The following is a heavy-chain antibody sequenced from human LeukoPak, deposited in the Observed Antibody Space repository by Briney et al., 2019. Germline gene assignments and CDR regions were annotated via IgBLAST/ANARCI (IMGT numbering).Heavy chain of an antibody. J-gene: IGHJ6*03. CDR3: ARVGSWSYYYYYYMDV. CDR2: IYTSGST. V-gene: IGHV4-59*10. CDR1: GVSLSGYY. Sequence: PSETLSLTCAVSGVSLSGYYWGWIRQTPGKGLEWIGRIYTSGSTNYNPSLKSRVTMSVDTSKNQFSLKLSSVTAADTAVYYCARVGSWSYYYYYYMDVWGKGTTVTVSS. D-gene: IGHD6-13*01.